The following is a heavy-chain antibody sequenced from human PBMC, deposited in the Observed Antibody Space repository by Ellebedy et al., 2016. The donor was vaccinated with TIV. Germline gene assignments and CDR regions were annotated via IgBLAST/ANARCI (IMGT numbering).Heavy chain of an antibody. CDR1: GGPFRGYY. Sequence: MPSETPSLTCGVSGGPFRGYYWSRIRQSPGKGLEWIGEIIHSGESNYNPSLKSRVTLSVDTSKNQISLSLSSMTAADTAVYYCAKGIGMDVWGPGTTVIVS. CDR3: AKGIGMDV. D-gene: IGHD2-21*01. J-gene: IGHJ6*02. V-gene: IGHV4-34*12. CDR2: IIHSGES.